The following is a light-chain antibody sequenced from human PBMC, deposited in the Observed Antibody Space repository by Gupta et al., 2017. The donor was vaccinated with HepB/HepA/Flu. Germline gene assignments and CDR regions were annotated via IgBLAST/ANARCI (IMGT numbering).Light chain of an antibody. J-gene: IGLJ1*01. V-gene: IGLV2-14*03. CDR2: DDI. CDR3: TAYDGSQNRYV. CDR1: SSYLVSYDS. Sequence: QSALPQPASVPVSPGRSSSSTCTGTSSYLVSYDSVAWYQQHPGTAPKLRIYDDINRPSGVPNSFSGSKSGTPASLTIYGVQEDDEADYYCTAYDGSQNRYVFGGGTKVTVL.